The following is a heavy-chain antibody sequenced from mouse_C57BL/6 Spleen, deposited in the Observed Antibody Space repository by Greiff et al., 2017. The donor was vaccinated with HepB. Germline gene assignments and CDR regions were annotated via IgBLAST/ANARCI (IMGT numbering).Heavy chain of an antibody. V-gene: IGHV1-26*01. Sequence: VQLQQSGPELVKPGASVKISCKASGYTFTDYYMNWVKQSHGKSLEWIGDIDPNNGGTSYNQKFKGKATLTVDKSSSTAYMELRSLTSDDSAVYYCARLVLDYFDYWGQGTTLTVSS. CDR1: GYTFTDYY. D-gene: IGHD4-1*01. CDR2: IDPNNGGT. CDR3: ARLVLDYFDY. J-gene: IGHJ2*01.